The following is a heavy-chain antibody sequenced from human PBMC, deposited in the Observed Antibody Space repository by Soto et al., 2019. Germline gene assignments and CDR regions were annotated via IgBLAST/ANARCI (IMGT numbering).Heavy chain of an antibody. J-gene: IGHJ4*02. D-gene: IGHD6-19*01. V-gene: IGHV3-30*04. CDR3: ARSVEGHFDY. CDR1: GFTFSSYA. Sequence: GGSLRLSCAASGFTFSSYAMHWVRQAPGKGLEWVAVISNDGKNKYYADSVKGRFTISRDNSKNTLYLQMNSLRAEDTAVYYCARSVEGHFDYWGQGALVTVSS. CDR2: ISNDGKNK.